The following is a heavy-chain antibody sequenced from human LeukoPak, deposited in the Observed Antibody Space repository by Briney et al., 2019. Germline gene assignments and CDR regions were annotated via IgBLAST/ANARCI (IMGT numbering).Heavy chain of an antibody. D-gene: IGHD5-18*01. CDR1: GYTLTELS. V-gene: IGHV1-24*01. J-gene: IGHJ4*02. CDR3: ATWTQAIHSDQFDY. Sequence: GASVKVSCKVSGYTLTELSMHWVRQAPGKGLEWMGGFDPEDGETIYAQKFQGRVTMTEDTSTDTAYMELSSLRSEDTAVYYCATWTQAIHSDQFDYWGQGTLVTVSS. CDR2: FDPEDGET.